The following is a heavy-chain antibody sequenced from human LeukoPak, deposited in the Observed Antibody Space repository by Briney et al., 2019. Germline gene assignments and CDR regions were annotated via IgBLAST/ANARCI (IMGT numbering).Heavy chain of an antibody. V-gene: IGHV4-39*01. CDR2: IYYSGST. D-gene: IGHD6-13*01. CDR1: GGSISSSSYY. Sequence: SETLSLTCTVSGGSISSSSYYWGWIRQPPGKGLEWIGSIYYSGSTYYNPSLKSRVTISVDTSKNQFSLKLSSVTAADTAVYYRARGCPYSSSWYDYYYYYMDVWGKGTTVTVSS. J-gene: IGHJ6*03. CDR3: ARGCPYSSSWYDYYYYYMDV.